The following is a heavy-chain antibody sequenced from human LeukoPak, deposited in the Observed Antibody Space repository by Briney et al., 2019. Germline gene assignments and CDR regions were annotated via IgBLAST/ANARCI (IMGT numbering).Heavy chain of an antibody. V-gene: IGHV4-39*07. D-gene: IGHD3-22*01. Sequence: PSETLSLTCTVSSGSISSGAYYWGWIRQPPGKGLEWIGTIHYSGKTYYNPSLKSRVTISVDTSKNQFSLKLSSVTAADTAVYYCASMYYYDSSGSYYFDYWGQGTLVTVSS. CDR1: SGSISSGAYY. J-gene: IGHJ4*02. CDR2: IHYSGKT. CDR3: ASMYYYDSSGSYYFDY.